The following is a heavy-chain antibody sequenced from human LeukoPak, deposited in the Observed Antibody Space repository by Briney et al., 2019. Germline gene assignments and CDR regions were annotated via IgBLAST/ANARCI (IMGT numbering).Heavy chain of an antibody. D-gene: IGHD1-26*01. V-gene: IGHV3-23*01. CDR1: GFTFSSYA. J-gene: IGHJ4*02. Sequence: GGSLRLSCAASGFTFSSYAMSWVRQAPGKGLEWVSAISGSGGSTYYADSVKGRFTISRDNSKNTLYLQVNSLRAEDTAVYYCAKPLSGRYSSFDYWGQGTLVTVSS. CDR3: AKPLSGRYSSFDY. CDR2: ISGSGGST.